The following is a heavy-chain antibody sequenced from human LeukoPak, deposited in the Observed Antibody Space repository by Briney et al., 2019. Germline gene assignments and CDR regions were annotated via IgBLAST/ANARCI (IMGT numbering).Heavy chain of an antibody. CDR1: SGSISNSNYY. CDR3: ARVGYTGWNFDD. V-gene: IGHV4-39*01. CDR2: VFYDGSA. Sequence: SETLSLTCTVSSGSISNSNYYWGWIRQPPGKGLEWVGSVFYDGSADYNPSLKSRVTISVDTSKNQFSLKVDSVTAADTAVYYCARVGYTGWNFDDWGQGTLVTVSS. J-gene: IGHJ4*02. D-gene: IGHD5-12*01.